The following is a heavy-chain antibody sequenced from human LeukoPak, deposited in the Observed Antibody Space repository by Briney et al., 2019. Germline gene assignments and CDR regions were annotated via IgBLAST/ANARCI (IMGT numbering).Heavy chain of an antibody. CDR3: AREFLVDSSSFTGFRYYFDY. CDR2: IKQEGSEK. V-gene: IGHV3-7*01. Sequence: GGSLRLSCAVSGFTLSSYWMSWVRQAPGKGLEWVANIKQEGSEKYYVDSVKGRFTISRDNPKNSLYLQMNSLRAEDTAVYYCAREFLVDSSSFTGFRYYFDYWGQGTLVTVSS. D-gene: IGHD6-6*01. J-gene: IGHJ4*02. CDR1: GFTLSSYW.